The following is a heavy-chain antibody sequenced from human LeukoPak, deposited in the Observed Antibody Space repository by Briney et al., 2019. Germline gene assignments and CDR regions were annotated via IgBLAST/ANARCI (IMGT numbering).Heavy chain of an antibody. Sequence: ASVKVSCKASGYTFTGYYMHWVRQAPGQGLEWMGWINPNSGGTNYAQKLQGRVTMTTDTSTSTAYMELRSLRSDDTAVYYCARKDTGTHPPFDYWGQGTLVTVSS. CDR3: ARKDTGTHPPFDY. D-gene: IGHD1-1*01. J-gene: IGHJ4*02. V-gene: IGHV1-2*02. CDR2: INPNSGGT. CDR1: GYTFTGYY.